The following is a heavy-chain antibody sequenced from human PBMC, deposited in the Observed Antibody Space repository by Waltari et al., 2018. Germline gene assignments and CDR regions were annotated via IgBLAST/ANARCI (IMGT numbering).Heavy chain of an antibody. CDR3: ARLQYGATVVTPPGY. CDR1: GYSFTSYW. V-gene: IGHV5-51*01. D-gene: IGHD1-26*01. Sequence: EVQLVQSGAEVKKPGESLKISCKGSGYSFTSYWIGWVRQMPGKGLEWMGIIYPGDSETRYSPSFQSQVTISADKSISTAYLQWSSLKASDTAMYYCARLQYGATVVTPPGYWGQGTLVTVSS. J-gene: IGHJ4*02. CDR2: IYPGDSET.